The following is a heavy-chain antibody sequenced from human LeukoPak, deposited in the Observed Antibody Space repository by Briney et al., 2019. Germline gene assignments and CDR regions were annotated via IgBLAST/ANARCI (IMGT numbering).Heavy chain of an antibody. J-gene: IGHJ4*02. D-gene: IGHD1-1*01. V-gene: IGHV1-69*05. Sequence: GASVKVSCKASGGTFSRYAISWVRQAPGQGLEWMGGIIPIFGTANYAQKFQGRVTITTDESTSTAYMELSSLRSEDTAVYYCARDRESTFDYWGQGTLVTVSS. CDR1: GGTFSRYA. CDR2: IIPIFGTA. CDR3: ARDRESTFDY.